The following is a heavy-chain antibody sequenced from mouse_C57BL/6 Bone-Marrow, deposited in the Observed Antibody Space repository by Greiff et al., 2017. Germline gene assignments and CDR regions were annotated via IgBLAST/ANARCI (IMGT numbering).Heavy chain of an antibody. CDR3: ERRRPYAMDY. CDR1: GYTFTSYG. D-gene: IGHD1-2*01. V-gene: IGHV1-81*01. CDR2: IYPRSGHT. Sequence: VQLLQSGAELARPGASVKLSCKASGYTFTSYGISWVKQRTGQGLEWIGEIYPRSGHTYYNEKFKGKATLTADKSSSTAYMELRSLTSEDSAVXFCERRRPYAMDYWGQGTSVTVSS. J-gene: IGHJ4*01.